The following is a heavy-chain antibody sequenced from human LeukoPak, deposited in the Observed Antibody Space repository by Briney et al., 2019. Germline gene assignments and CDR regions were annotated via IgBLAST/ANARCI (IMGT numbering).Heavy chain of an antibody. CDR1: GFTFSDYW. CDR3: ARDKIVGPTTLDF. J-gene: IGHJ4*02. D-gene: IGHD1-26*01. V-gene: IGHV3-7*01. Sequence: GGSLRLSCAASGFTFSDYWMSWVRQSPEKGLEWVANIKQDGYEKYHVDSVKGRLTISRDNAKNSLYLQMNSLRADDTAVYYCARDKIVGPTTLDFWGQGILATVSS. CDR2: IKQDGYEK.